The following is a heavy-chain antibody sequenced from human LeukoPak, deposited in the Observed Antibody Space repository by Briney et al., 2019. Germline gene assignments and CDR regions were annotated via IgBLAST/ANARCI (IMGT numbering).Heavy chain of an antibody. CDR3: AKAGWGEWLLYPHMDY. Sequence: QPGGSLRLSCVASGFTFSGSPMHWVRQAPGKGLEWVSAISGSGGSTYYADSVKGRFTISRDNSKNTLYLQMNSLRAEDTAVYYCAKAGWGEWLLYPHMDYWGQGTLVTVSS. CDR1: GFTFSGSP. J-gene: IGHJ4*02. V-gene: IGHV3-23*01. D-gene: IGHD3-3*01. CDR2: ISGSGGST.